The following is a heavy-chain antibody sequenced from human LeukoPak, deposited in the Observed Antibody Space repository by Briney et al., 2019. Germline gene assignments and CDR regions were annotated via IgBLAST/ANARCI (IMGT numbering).Heavy chain of an antibody. CDR3: AREFWDSSGYYPIDY. CDR1: GFTLSNYE. V-gene: IGHV3-48*03. D-gene: IGHD3-22*01. J-gene: IGHJ4*02. Sequence: GGSLGLSCAASGFTLSNYEMNWARQAPGKGLEWVSYISSPGTTFYADSVKGRFTVSRDNAKNSLYLQMNSLRAEDTAVYYCAREFWDSSGYYPIDYWGQGILVTVSS. CDR2: ISSPGTT.